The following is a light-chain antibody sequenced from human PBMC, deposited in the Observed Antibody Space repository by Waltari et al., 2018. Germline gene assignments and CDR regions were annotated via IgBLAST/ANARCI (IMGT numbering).Light chain of an antibody. CDR2: RDN. Sequence: SYDLTQPLSVSVALGQTARLTCGGNNIGAKSVHWYQQKPGQAPLLVIYRDNTRPSRIPERFSGSNSENTATLTISGAQAADEADYYCQVRDSNTAVFGGGTHLTVL. CDR3: QVRDSNTAV. CDR1: NIGAKS. V-gene: IGLV3-9*01. J-gene: IGLJ7*01.